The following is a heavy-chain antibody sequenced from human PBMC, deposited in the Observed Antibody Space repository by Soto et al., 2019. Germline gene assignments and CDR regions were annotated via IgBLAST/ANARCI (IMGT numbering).Heavy chain of an antibody. Sequence: QVQLVESGGGVVQPGRSLRLSCAASGFTFSSYAMHWVRQAPGKGLEWVAVISYDGSNKYYADSVKGRFTISRDNSKNTLYLKMNSLRAEDTAVYYCAREWTYYDILTVYGPFDYWGQGTLVTVSS. D-gene: IGHD3-9*01. CDR2: ISYDGSNK. J-gene: IGHJ4*02. CDR1: GFTFSSYA. CDR3: AREWTYYDILTVYGPFDY. V-gene: IGHV3-30-3*01.